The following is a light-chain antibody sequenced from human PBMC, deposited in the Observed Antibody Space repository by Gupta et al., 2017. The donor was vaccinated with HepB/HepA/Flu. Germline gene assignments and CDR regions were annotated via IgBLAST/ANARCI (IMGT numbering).Light chain of an antibody. CDR2: GGS. V-gene: IGKV1-39*01. CDR3: QQSDSAPKT. CDR1: QSISSY. J-gene: IGKJ2*01. Sequence: DIQMTQSPSSLSASVGDRVTITCRPSQSISSYLNWYQQKGGKAPKLLMFGGSDLQSGVPSRFSGSRSGTDFTLTISRLQPEDFATYYCQQSDSAPKTFGQGTKMEIK.